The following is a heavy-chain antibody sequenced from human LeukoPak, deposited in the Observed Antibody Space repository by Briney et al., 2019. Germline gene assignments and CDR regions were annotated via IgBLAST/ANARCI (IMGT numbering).Heavy chain of an antibody. CDR3: ARDGGDIVVVPAADYYYYYGMDV. CDR1: GFTFSSYA. V-gene: IGHV3-30-3*01. Sequence: PGRSLRLSCAASGFTFSSYAMHWVRQAPGKGLEWVAVISYDGSNKYYADFVKGRFTISRDNSKNTLYLQMNSLRAEDTAVYYCARDGGDIVVVPAADYYYYYGMDVWGQGTTVTVSS. CDR2: ISYDGSNK. D-gene: IGHD2-2*01. J-gene: IGHJ6*02.